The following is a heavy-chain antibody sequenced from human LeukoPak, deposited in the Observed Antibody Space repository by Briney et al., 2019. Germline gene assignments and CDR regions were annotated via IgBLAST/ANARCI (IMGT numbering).Heavy chain of an antibody. Sequence: SETLSLTCTVSGGSISGYYWSWIRQPPGKGLEWIGHIYYSGSTNYNPSLKSRVTISVDTSRNQFSLKLSSVTAADTAVYYCARRGAVYAGNDFDYWGQGTLVSVSS. CDR3: ARRGAVYAGNDFDY. CDR2: IYYSGST. V-gene: IGHV4-59*08. J-gene: IGHJ4*02. D-gene: IGHD4-23*01. CDR1: GGSISGYY.